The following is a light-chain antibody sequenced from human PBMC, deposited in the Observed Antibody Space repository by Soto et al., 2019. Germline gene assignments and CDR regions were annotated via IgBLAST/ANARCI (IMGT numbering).Light chain of an antibody. Sequence: QSVLTQPASVSGSPGQSITISCTGTSSDVGGYNHVSWYQQLPGKAPKLMIYDVSNRPSGVSNRFSGSKSGNTASLTISGLQAEDEADYYCSSYTTRSTVVFGGGTKLTVL. CDR3: SSYTTRSTVV. CDR2: DVS. CDR1: SSDVGGYNH. V-gene: IGLV2-14*01. J-gene: IGLJ2*01.